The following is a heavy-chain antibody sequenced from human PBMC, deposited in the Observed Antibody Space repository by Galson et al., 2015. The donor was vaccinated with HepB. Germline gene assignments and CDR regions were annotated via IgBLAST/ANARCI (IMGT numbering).Heavy chain of an antibody. CDR2: IIPIFGTA. CDR3: ARDLSGYGDYDY. Sequence: SVKVSCKASGGTFSSYAISWVRQAPGQGLEWMGGIIPIFGTANYAQKFQDRVTITADESTSTAYMELSSLRSEDTAVYYCARDLSGYGDYDYWGQGTLVTVSS. CDR1: GGTFSSYA. V-gene: IGHV1-69*13. D-gene: IGHD4-17*01. J-gene: IGHJ4*02.